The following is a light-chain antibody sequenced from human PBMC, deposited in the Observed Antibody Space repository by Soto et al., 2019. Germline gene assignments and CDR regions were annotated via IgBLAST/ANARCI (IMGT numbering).Light chain of an antibody. Sequence: QSVLTQPPSASGSPGQSVTISCTGTSSDIGGYNFVSWYQQHPGKAPKLMIDEVNKRPSGVPDRFSGTKSGNPSSLTVSGLQAEDEASYYRSSDADTNNLVFGGGAKRTVL. CDR1: SSDIGGYNF. V-gene: IGLV2-8*01. J-gene: IGLJ2*01. CDR2: EVN. CDR3: SSDADTNNLV.